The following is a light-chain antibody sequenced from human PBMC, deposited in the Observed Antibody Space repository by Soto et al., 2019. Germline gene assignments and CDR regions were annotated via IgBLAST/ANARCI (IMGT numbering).Light chain of an antibody. CDR1: NIKSKN. CDR2: DDS. CDR3: QVWHDRVV. Sequence: SYELTQPPSVSVAPGQTATLICRGDNIKSKNGYWHQQKPGQAPALVVHDDSDRPSGIPERFSASNSGNTATLTISRVEVGDEADYYCQVWHDRVVFGGGTQLTVL. V-gene: IGLV3-21*02. J-gene: IGLJ2*01.